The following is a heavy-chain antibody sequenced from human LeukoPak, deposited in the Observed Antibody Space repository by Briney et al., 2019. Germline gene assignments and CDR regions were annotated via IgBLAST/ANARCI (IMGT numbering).Heavy chain of an antibody. J-gene: IGHJ6*03. V-gene: IGHV1-2*06. CDR3: ARDLGSGSYYNVKYYYYMDV. CDR2: INPNSGGT. D-gene: IGHD3-10*01. CDR1: GYTFTGYY. Sequence: ASVKVSCKASGYTFTGYYMHWVRQAPGQGLEWMGRINPNSGGTNYAQKFQGRVTMTRDTSISTAYMELSRLRSDDTAVYYGARDLGSGSYYNVKYYYYMDVWGKGTTVTVSS.